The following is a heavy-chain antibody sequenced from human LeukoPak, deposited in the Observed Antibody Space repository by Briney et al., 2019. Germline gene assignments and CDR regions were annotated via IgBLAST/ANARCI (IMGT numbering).Heavy chain of an antibody. J-gene: IGHJ4*02. CDR2: FDPEDGET. D-gene: IGHD3-10*01. V-gene: IGHV1-24*01. CDR1: GYTLTELS. CDR3: ATREMGYYGSGSYYRFDY. Sequence: ASVKVSCKVSGYTLTELSMHWVRQAPGKGLEWMGGFDPEDGETIYAQKFQGRVTMTEDTSTDTAYMELSSLRSEDTAVYYCATREMGYYGSGSYYRFDYWGQGTLVTVSS.